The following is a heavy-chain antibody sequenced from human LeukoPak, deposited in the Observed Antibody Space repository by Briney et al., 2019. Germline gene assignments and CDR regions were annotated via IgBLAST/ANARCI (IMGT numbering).Heavy chain of an antibody. J-gene: IGHJ3*02. Sequence: PSETLSLTCTVSGGSISGFYWNWIRQPPGKGLEWIGYVYYSGNTNYNPSLKSRVTISLDTSKNQFSLKLRSVTAADTAVYYCARDTRDAFDIWGQGTMVTVSS. V-gene: IGHV4-59*01. CDR1: GGSISGFY. CDR2: VYYSGNT. CDR3: ARDTRDAFDI.